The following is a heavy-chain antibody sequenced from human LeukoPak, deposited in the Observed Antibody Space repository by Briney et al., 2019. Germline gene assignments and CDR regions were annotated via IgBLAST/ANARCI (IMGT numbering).Heavy chain of an antibody. Sequence: SETLSLTCTVSGGSISSSSYYWGWIRQPPGKGLEWIGSIYYSGSTHYNPSLKSRVTISVDTSKNQFSLKLSSVTAADTAVYYCARHHCSGGSCYSLDFDYWGQGTLVTVSS. CDR2: IYYSGST. J-gene: IGHJ4*02. V-gene: IGHV4-39*01. CDR1: GGSISSSSYY. CDR3: ARHHCSGGSCYSLDFDY. D-gene: IGHD2-15*01.